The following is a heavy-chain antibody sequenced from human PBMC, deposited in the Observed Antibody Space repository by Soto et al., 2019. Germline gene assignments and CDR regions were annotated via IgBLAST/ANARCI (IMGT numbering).Heavy chain of an antibody. CDR1: GYTFTSYA. Sequence: ASLKVSFKASGYTFTSYAMHWGRQAPGQRLEWMGWINAGNGNTKYSQKFQGRVTITRDTSASTAYMELRSLRSEDTAVYYCARRRAAIDGRYYYYGMDVSGQGTTVTVSS. J-gene: IGHJ6*02. D-gene: IGHD2-2*02. CDR2: INAGNGNT. CDR3: ARRRAAIDGRYYYYGMDV. V-gene: IGHV1-3*01.